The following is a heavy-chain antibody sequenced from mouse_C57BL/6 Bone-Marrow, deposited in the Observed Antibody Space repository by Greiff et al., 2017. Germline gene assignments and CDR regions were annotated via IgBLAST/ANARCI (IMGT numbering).Heavy chain of an antibody. CDR1: GFNIKDYY. V-gene: IGHV14-2*01. Sequence: VQLQQSGAELVKPGASVKLSCTASGFNIKDYYMHWVKQRTEQGLEWIGRIDPEDGETKYDPKFKGKATITADTSSNTAYLQLSSLTAEDTAVYYCARWEGLFAYWGQGSRVTVSA. D-gene: IGHD4-1*01. J-gene: IGHJ3*01. CDR3: ARWEGLFAY. CDR2: IDPEDGET.